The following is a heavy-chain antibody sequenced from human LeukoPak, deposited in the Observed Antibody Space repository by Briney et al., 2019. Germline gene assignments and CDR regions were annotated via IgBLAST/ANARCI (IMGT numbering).Heavy chain of an antibody. CDR1: GFTFSSYE. CDR2: ISSSGSTI. Sequence: PGRSLRLSCAASGFTFSSYEMNWVRQAPGKGLEWVSYISSSGSTIYYADSVKGRFTISRDNAKNSLYLQMNSLRAEDTAVYYCARDSARGYFGYWGQGTLVTVSS. CDR3: ARDSARGYFGY. V-gene: IGHV3-48*03. J-gene: IGHJ4*02. D-gene: IGHD3-10*01.